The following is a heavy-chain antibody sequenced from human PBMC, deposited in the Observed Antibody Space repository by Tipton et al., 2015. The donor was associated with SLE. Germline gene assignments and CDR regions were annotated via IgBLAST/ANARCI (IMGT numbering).Heavy chain of an antibody. Sequence: TLSLTCTVSGGSISSSSYFWAWIRQPPGKGLEWIGSIYYGGTTYYNPSLKSRVTISQDTSLRLTSVTAADTAVYYCAGGYTGFVTFDYWGQGTLVTVSS. CDR3: AGGYTGFVTFDY. D-gene: IGHD5-12*01. J-gene: IGHJ4*02. CDR2: IYYGGTT. CDR1: GGSISSSSYF. V-gene: IGHV4-39*02.